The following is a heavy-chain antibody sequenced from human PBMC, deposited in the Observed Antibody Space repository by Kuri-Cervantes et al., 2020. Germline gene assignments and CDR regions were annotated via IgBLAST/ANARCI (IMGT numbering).Heavy chain of an antibody. CDR2: VNHSGST. J-gene: IGHJ4*02. CDR1: GGSFSGYY. CDR3: ARGHYVWGSYL. Sequence: ESLKISCAVYGGSFSGYYWSWIRQPPGKGLEWIGEVNHSGSTNYNPSLKSRVTISVDTSKNQFSLKLSSVTAADTAVYYCARGHYVWGSYLWGQGTLVTVSS. D-gene: IGHD3-16*02. V-gene: IGHV4-34*01.